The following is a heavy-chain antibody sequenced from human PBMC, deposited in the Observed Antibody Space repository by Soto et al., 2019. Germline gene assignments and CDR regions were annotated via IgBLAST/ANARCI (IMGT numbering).Heavy chain of an antibody. CDR3: ARDLAYCGGDCYSSAYYYGMDV. Sequence: GGSLRLSCAASGFTFSSYAMHWVRQAPGKGLEWVAVISYDGSNKYYADSVKGRFTISRDNSKNTLYLQMNSLRAEDTAVYYCARDLAYCGGDCYSSAYYYGMDVWGQGTTVTVSS. J-gene: IGHJ6*02. V-gene: IGHV3-30-3*01. D-gene: IGHD2-21*02. CDR1: GFTFSSYA. CDR2: ISYDGSNK.